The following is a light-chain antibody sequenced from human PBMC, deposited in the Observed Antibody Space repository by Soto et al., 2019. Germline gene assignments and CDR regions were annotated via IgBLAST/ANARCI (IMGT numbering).Light chain of an antibody. CDR2: AAS. V-gene: IGKV1-27*01. Sequence: IQMTQSPSSLSASVGDRVTITCRASQGISNYLAWYQQKQGKVPTILFYAASTLQSGVPPRFSGSGSWANFTLTIISLQHEDVATVYCQKYNSAPLTFGGGTKVEIK. CDR1: QGISNY. J-gene: IGKJ4*01. CDR3: QKYNSAPLT.